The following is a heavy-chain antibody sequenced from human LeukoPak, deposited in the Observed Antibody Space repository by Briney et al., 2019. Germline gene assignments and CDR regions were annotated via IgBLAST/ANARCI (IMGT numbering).Heavy chain of an antibody. D-gene: IGHD3-3*01. CDR2: IIPIFGTA. CDR3: TRGFWSGSYYFDY. J-gene: IGHJ4*02. V-gene: IGHV1-69*05. CDR1: GYTFTNYG. Sequence: GASVKVSCKASGYTFTNYGISWVRQAPGQGLEWMGGIIPIFGTANYAQKFQGRVTITTDESTSTAYMELSSLRSEDTAVYYCTRGFWSGSYYFDYWGQGTLVTVSS.